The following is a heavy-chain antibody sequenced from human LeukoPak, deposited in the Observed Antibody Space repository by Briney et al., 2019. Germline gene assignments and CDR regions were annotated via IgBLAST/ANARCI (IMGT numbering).Heavy chain of an antibody. V-gene: IGHV3-53*01. CDR1: GFTVSSSY. D-gene: IGHD6-6*01. Sequence: GGSLRLSCSASGFTVSSSYMSWVRQAPGKGLEWVSAIYSGGSTYYADSVKGRFTISRDNSKNTLYLQMNSLRIEDTAVYYCARVAFRSSSYISGIDYWGQGTLVTVSS. CDR2: IYSGGST. J-gene: IGHJ4*02. CDR3: ARVAFRSSSYISGIDY.